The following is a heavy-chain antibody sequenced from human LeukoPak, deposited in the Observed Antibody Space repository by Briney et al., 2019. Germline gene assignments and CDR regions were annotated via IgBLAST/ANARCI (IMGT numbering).Heavy chain of an antibody. CDR3: ARRAGLGATDPGQ. CDR1: GGSVSSSNW. CDR2: IYHTGIT. Sequence: PSETLSLTCGVSGGSVSSSNWWSRVRQPPGKGLEWIGEIYHTGITNYNPSLNSRVTLSGDKAKNPFSLNVTSGTAADTAVYYCARRAGLGATDPGQWGQGNPVIVSS. D-gene: IGHD1-26*01. J-gene: IGHJ4*02. V-gene: IGHV4-4*02.